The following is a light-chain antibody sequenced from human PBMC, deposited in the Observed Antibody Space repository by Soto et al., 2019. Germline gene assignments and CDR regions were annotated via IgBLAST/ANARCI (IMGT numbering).Light chain of an antibody. CDR1: SSDVGGYDL. CDR3: CSYAGSASVV. Sequence: QSVLTQPASVSGSPGQSITISCTGTSSDVGGYDLVSWYQQHSGKAPQLMIYEGTKRPSGISNRFSGSKSGNTASLTISGLQPEDEAHYYCCSYAGSASVVFGGGTKLTVL. V-gene: IGLV2-23*01. J-gene: IGLJ2*01. CDR2: EGT.